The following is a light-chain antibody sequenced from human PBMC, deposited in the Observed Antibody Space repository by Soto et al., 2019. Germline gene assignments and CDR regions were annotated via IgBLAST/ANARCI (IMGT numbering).Light chain of an antibody. V-gene: IGKV3-11*01. CDR2: DAS. CDR3: QQRSNWPLT. Sequence: EIVLTQSPATLSLSPGERATLSCRASQSVSSHLAWYQQKPGQPPRLLIYDASNRATGIPARFSGSGSGTDFTLTISSLEPEDFAVYSCQQRSNWPLTFGGGTKVEIK. J-gene: IGKJ4*01. CDR1: QSVSSH.